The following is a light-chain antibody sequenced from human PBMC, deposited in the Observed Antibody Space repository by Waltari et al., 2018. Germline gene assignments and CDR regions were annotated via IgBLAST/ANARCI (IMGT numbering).Light chain of an antibody. CDR3: AAWDNSLSGPV. J-gene: IGLJ2*01. CDR1: SSNIGSNY. Sequence: QSVLTQPPSASGTPGQRVTISCSGSSSNIGSNYVYWYQQVPGTAPKLPIYRNNQRPSGVPDRFSGSKSGTSASLAISGLRSEDEADYYCAAWDNSLSGPVFGGGTKLTVL. CDR2: RNN. V-gene: IGLV1-47*01.